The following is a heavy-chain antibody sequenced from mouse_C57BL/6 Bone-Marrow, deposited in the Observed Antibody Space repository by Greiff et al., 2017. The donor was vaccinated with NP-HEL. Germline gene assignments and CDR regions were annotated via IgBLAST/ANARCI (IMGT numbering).Heavy chain of an antibody. CDR3: ARSIYYDYADVPFYAMDY. V-gene: IGHV7-3*01. CDR2: IRNKAHGYTT. J-gene: IGHJ4*01. D-gene: IGHD2-4*01. CDR1: GFTFTDYY. Sequence: EVKLVESGGGLVQPGGSLSLSCAASGFTFTDYYMSWVRQPPGKALEWLGFIRNKAHGYTTEYSASVKGRFTISRDNSHSILYLQINALRAEDSATYYCARSIYYDYADVPFYAMDYWGQGTSVTVSS.